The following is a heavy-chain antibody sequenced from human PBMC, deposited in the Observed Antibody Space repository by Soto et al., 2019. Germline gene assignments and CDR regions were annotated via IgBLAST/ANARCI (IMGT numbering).Heavy chain of an antibody. Sequence: PSETLSLTCTVSGGSISSYYWSWIRQPPGKGLEWIGYIYYSGSTNYNPSLKSRVTISVDTSKNQFSLKLSSMTAADTAVYYCARGCSGGSCYLGIDYWGQGTLVTVSS. V-gene: IGHV4-59*01. J-gene: IGHJ4*02. CDR2: IYYSGST. CDR1: GGSISSYY. D-gene: IGHD2-15*01. CDR3: ARGCSGGSCYLGIDY.